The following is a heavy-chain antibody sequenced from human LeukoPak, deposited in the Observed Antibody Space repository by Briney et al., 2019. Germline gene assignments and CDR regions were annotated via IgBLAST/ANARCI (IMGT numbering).Heavy chain of an antibody. V-gene: IGHV4-39*07. CDR2: IYYSGST. CDR3: ARINHYDRLHRPNYYYYMDV. Sequence: PSETLSLTCTVSGGSISSSSYYWGWIRQPPGKGLEWIGSIYYSGSTYSNPSLKSRVTISVDTSKSQFSLKLSSVTAADTAVYYCARINHYDRLHRPNYYYYMDVWGKGTTVTVSS. J-gene: IGHJ6*03. D-gene: IGHD3-22*01. CDR1: GGSISSSSYY.